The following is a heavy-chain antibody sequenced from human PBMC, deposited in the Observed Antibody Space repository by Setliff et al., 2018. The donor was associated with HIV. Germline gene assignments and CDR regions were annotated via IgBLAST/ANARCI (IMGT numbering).Heavy chain of an antibody. CDR1: GATLSSGSFY. CDR2: VYTHGAT. D-gene: IGHD3-10*01. Sequence: SETLSLTCAVSGATLSSGSFYWNWLRQPAGKGLEWIGRVYTHGATNYNPSLKSRVTISINTSKNTFSLNLTSVTAADTAVYYCARWAGGSRLDPWGQGTLVTVSS. CDR3: ARWAGGSRLDP. V-gene: IGHV4-61*02. J-gene: IGHJ5*02.